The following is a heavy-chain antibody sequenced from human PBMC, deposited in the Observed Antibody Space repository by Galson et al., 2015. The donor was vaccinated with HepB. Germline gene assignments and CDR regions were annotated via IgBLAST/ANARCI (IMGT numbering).Heavy chain of an antibody. D-gene: IGHD6-13*01. V-gene: IGHV2-5*01. CDR2: IYWNDDK. Sequence: PALVKATQTLTLTCTFSGFSLSTSGVGVGWIRQPPGKALEWLALIYWNDDKRYSPSLKSRLTITKDTSKNQVVLTMTNMDPVDTATYYCAHSARSSWYWGFDPWGQGTLVTVSS. CDR1: GFSLSTSGVG. J-gene: IGHJ5*02. CDR3: AHSARSSWYWGFDP.